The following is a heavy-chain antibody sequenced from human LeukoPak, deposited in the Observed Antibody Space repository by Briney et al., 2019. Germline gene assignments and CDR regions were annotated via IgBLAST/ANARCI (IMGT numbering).Heavy chain of an antibody. Sequence: SETLSLTCAVYSGSFSGYFWTYVRQPPGMGLEWIGEINQRGSTNYNPSLKSRVTMSVDTSKNQFSLRLSSVTAADTAVYYCARGSIYYGDSSVYFDYWAQGTQVTVSS. CDR1: SGSFSGYF. V-gene: IGHV4-34*01. J-gene: IGHJ4*02. CDR3: ARGSIYYGDSSVYFDY. CDR2: INQRGST. D-gene: IGHD3-22*01.